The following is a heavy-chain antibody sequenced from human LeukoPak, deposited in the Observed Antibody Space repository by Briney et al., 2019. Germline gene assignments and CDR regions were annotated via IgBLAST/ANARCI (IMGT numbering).Heavy chain of an antibody. CDR2: IYYSGST. CDR3: ARDLGSSGSGLDY. Sequence: SETLSLTCTVSGGSISSSSYYWGWIRQPPGKGLEWIGSIYYSGSTYYNPSLKSRVTISVDTSKNQFSLKLSSVTAADTAVYYCARDLGSSGSGLDYWGQGTLVTVSS. V-gene: IGHV4-39*02. D-gene: IGHD6-19*01. J-gene: IGHJ4*02. CDR1: GGSISSSSYY.